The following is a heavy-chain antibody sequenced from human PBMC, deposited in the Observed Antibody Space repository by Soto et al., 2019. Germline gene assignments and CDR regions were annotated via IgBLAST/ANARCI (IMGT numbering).Heavy chain of an antibody. CDR2: INHSGST. V-gene: IGHV4-34*01. CDR3: ARGKQRYYDFWSGPNWFDP. J-gene: IGHJ5*02. CDR1: GGSFSGYY. Sequence: PSGTLYLTCAVYGGSFSGYYCSWIRQPPGKGLEWIGEINHSGSTNYNPSLKSRVTISVDTSKNQFSLKLSSVTAADTAVYYCARGKQRYYDFWSGPNWFDPWGQGTLVTVS. D-gene: IGHD3-3*01.